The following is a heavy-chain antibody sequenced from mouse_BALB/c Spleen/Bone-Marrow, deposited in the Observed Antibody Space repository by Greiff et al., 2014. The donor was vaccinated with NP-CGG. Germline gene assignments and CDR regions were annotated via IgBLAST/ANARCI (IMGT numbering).Heavy chain of an antibody. CDR3: ARWDTTAMDY. CDR2: ILPGRGST. CDR1: GYTFSSYW. J-gene: IGHJ4*01. V-gene: IGHV1-9*01. Sequence: QVHVKQSGAELMKPGASAKISCKATGYTFSSYWIEWVKQRPGHGLEWIGEILPGRGSTNYNEKFKGKATFTSDTSSNTAYMQLSSLTSEDSAVYYCARWDTTAMDYWGQGTSVTVSS. D-gene: IGHD1-1*01.